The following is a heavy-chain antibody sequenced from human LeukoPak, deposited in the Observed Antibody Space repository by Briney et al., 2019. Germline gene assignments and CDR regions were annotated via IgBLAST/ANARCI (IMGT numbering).Heavy chain of an antibody. J-gene: IGHJ5*02. CDR1: GGSVSTYPYY. CDR3: ARLPTGYPNWLDP. CDR2: VFSRGTT. D-gene: IGHD3-9*01. Sequence: SETLSLICTVSGGSVSTYPYYWAWIRQSPGKGLEWIGNVFSRGTTYYNPSLKSRVTISVDTSKNQFSLILNSVTAADTAIYFCARLPTGYPNWLDPWGQGTLVTVSS. V-gene: IGHV4-39*01.